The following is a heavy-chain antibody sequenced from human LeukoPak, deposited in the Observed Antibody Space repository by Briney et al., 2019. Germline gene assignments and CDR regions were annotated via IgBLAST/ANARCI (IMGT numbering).Heavy chain of an antibody. CDR3: ASTSGID. CDR2: IYNSGYT. Sequence: SETLSLTCTGSGVSIRTYYWSWIRQPPGKGPEWIGYIYNSGYTDYNPSLKSRVIISVDTSKNQFSLRLSSVTAADTAVYYCASTSGIDWGQGKLVTVSS. CDR1: GVSIRTYY. V-gene: IGHV4-59*12. J-gene: IGHJ4*02. D-gene: IGHD3-10*01.